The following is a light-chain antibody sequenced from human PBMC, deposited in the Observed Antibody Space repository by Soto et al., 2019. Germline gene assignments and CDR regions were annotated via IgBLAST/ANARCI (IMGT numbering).Light chain of an antibody. CDR2: GAS. CDR1: QGITTF. J-gene: IGKJ2*01. V-gene: IGKV1-17*03. CDR3: LQHNSYPYT. Sequence: DIQITQSPSVVSASVGDTVTVTCFSSQGITTFLAWFRQRPGRVPERLIYGASSLQSGVPSRFSGRGSGTEFTLTISSLQPEDFGIYYCLQHNSYPYTFGPGTKVDIK.